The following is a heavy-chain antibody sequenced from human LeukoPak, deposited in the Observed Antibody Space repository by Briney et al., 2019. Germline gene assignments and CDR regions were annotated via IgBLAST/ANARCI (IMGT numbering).Heavy chain of an antibody. CDR3: AKWGDYDVLTGYYVSDY. CDR2: ISISGGST. D-gene: IGHD3-9*01. Sequence: PGGSLRLSCAASGFTFSSYAMSWVRQAPGKGLGWVSGISISGGSTYYADSVKGRFTISRDNSKNTLYLQMNSLRAEDTAVYYCAKWGDYDVLTGYYVSDYWGQGTLVTVSS. J-gene: IGHJ4*02. V-gene: IGHV3-23*01. CDR1: GFTFSSYA.